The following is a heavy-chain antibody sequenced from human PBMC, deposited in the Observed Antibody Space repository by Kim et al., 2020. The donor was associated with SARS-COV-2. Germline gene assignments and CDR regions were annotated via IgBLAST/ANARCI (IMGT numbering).Heavy chain of an antibody. D-gene: IGHD3-22*01. CDR3: SRPVHDSSGYFAFDI. Sequence: PSFQGQVTISVDKSISTAYLQWSSLKASDTAIYYCSRPVHDSSGYFAFDIWGQGTMVTVSS. J-gene: IGHJ3*02. V-gene: IGHV5-51*01.